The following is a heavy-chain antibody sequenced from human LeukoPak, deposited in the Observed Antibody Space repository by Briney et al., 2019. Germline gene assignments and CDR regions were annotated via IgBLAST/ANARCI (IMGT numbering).Heavy chain of an antibody. CDR3: AKDAPRSSGWYYFDY. Sequence: PGGSLRLSCAASRFTFSTYAMSWVRQGPGTGLEWVSGITSSGGGTYYADSVKGRFTITRDNSKTTLYLQMDSLRAEDTAVYYCAKDAPRSSGWYYFDYWGQGILVTVSS. D-gene: IGHD6-19*01. J-gene: IGHJ4*02. CDR2: ITSSGGGT. CDR1: RFTFSTYA. V-gene: IGHV3-23*01.